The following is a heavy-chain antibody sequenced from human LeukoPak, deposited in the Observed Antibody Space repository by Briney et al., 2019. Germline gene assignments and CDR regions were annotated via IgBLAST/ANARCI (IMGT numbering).Heavy chain of an antibody. D-gene: IGHD3-22*01. J-gene: IGHJ1*01. Sequence: TGGSLRLSCAASGFTFSDYYMSWVRQAPGKGLEWVAVISYDGSNKYYADSVKGRFTISRDNSKNTLYLQMNSLRAEDTAVYYCARAVDYYDSSGLNEYFQHWGQGTLVTVSS. CDR3: ARAVDYYDSSGLNEYFQH. V-gene: IGHV3-30*03. CDR2: ISYDGSNK. CDR1: GFTFSDYY.